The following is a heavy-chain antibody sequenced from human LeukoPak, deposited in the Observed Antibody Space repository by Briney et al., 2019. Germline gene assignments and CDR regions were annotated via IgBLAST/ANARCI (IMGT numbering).Heavy chain of an antibody. V-gene: IGHV3-7*03. Sequence: GGSLRLSCAGSGFTFSYYWMNWVRQIPGKGLEWVANIKQDGTEKNYVGSVKGRFTISRDISKNTLYLQMNNLRAEDTAVYSCARGNCTSISCYTFDYWGQGTQVTVSS. J-gene: IGHJ4*02. CDR3: ARGNCTSISCYTFDY. CDR1: GFTFSYYW. D-gene: IGHD2-2*02. CDR2: IKQDGTEK.